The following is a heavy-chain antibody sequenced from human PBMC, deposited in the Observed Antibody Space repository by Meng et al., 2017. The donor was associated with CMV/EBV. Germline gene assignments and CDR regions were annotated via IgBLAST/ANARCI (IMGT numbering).Heavy chain of an antibody. CDR2: IWYDGSDK. CDR3: AKDRSSSVSFWFDP. D-gene: IGHD6-6*01. Sequence: GESLKISCAASGFTFSNYGMHWVRQAPGKGLEWVAVIWYDGSDKYYADSVKGRFTISRDNSKNTLYLQMNRLRAEDTAVYYCAKDRSSSVSFWFDPWGQGTLVTVSS. V-gene: IGHV3-33*06. CDR1: GFTFSNYG. J-gene: IGHJ5*02.